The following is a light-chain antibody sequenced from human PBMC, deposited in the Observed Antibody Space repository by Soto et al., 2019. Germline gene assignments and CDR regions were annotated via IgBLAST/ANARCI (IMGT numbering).Light chain of an antibody. Sequence: DIQMTQSPSSLSASVGDRVTITCRASQSINKYLNWYQQVPGKAPKLLIYAASNLQGGVPSRFSGGGSGTDFNLTISSLQPEDFVTYYCQQSYSPLNSFGQGTKLE. V-gene: IGKV1-39*01. J-gene: IGKJ2*03. CDR2: AAS. CDR1: QSINKY. CDR3: QQSYSPLNS.